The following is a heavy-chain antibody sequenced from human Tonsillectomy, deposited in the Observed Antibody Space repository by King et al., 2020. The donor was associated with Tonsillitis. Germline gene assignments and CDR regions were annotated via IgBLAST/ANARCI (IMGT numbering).Heavy chain of an antibody. Sequence: VQLVESGGGVVQPGGSLSLSCAASGFRFSTYAMHWVRQAPGKGLEWVASVLFDSSIEYYADSMRGRLTISRDNEKNTVHLAMNSLKPEDTALYFCAKDMRGSNYVGVFDHWGQGAQVTVSS. V-gene: IGHV3-30*02. J-gene: IGHJ5*02. D-gene: IGHD3-10*01. CDR3: AKDMRGSNYVGVFDH. CDR2: VLFDSSIE. CDR1: GFRFSTYA.